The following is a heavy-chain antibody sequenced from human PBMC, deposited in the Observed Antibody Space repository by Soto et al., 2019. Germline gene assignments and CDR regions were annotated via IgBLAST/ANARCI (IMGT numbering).Heavy chain of an antibody. CDR3: AKVGGNHY. J-gene: IGHJ4*02. CDR1: GLPHSNFA. Sequence: RLSCRSCGLPHSNFAMTWVRQAPVKGLEGASAISGSGGSKYYAESLKGRFTISRDNSQNTLYLQMNSLRAEATAVYYCAKVGGNHYWGQGTMLPVHS. D-gene: IGHD2-15*01. V-gene: IGHV3-23*01. CDR2: ISGSGGSK.